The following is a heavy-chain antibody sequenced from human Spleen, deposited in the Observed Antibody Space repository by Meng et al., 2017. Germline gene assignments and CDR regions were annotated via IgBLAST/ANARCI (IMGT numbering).Heavy chain of an antibody. D-gene: IGHD3-22*01. Sequence: GGSLRLSCAASGFIYRNYAMHWVRQAPGKGLEWVAVISYDGSNKYYADSVKGRFTISRDNAKNSLYLQMNSLRAEDTAVYYCARDIGPIEPYYYDSSGYYPYYYYYGMDVWGQGTTVTVSS. CDR3: ARDIGPIEPYYYDSSGYYPYYYYYGMDV. CDR2: ISYDGSNK. V-gene: IGHV3-30*04. J-gene: IGHJ6*02. CDR1: GFIYRNYA.